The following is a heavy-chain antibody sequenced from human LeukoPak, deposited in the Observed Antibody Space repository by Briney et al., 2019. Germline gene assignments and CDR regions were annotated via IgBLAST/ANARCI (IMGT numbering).Heavy chain of an antibody. V-gene: IGHV4-39*01. CDR3: ARQSGFYSNSSYYYYGMDV. CDR1: GGSISSSSYY. D-gene: IGHD4-11*01. Sequence: PSETLSLTCTVPGGSISSSSYYWGWIRKPPGKGQEWLGRIYYSGRTYYNPSLERRVTISVDTSKNQFSLKLSSVTAADTAVYYCARQSGFYSNSSYYYYGMDVWGQGTTVTVSS. CDR2: IYYSGRT. J-gene: IGHJ6*02.